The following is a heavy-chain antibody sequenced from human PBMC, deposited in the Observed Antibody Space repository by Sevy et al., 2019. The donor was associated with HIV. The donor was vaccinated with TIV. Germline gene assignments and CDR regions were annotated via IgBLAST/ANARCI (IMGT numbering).Heavy chain of an antibody. J-gene: IGHJ6*02. D-gene: IGHD6-13*01. V-gene: IGHV4-59*01. Sequence: SETLSLTCTVSGDPISNYYWSWIRQPPGKGQEWIGYLFYSGSTNYNPSLKSRVTISVDTTKNQVSLKVRSVTAADTAVYYCARGIAAPRGMDVWGQGTTVTVSS. CDR2: LFYSGST. CDR1: GDPISNYY. CDR3: ARGIAAPRGMDV.